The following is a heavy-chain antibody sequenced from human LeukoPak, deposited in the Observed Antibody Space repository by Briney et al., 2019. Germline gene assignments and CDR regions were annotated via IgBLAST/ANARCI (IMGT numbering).Heavy chain of an antibody. V-gene: IGHV3-30*18. CDR2: ISYDGSNK. J-gene: IGHJ3*02. D-gene: IGHD3-22*01. Sequence: GRSLRLSCEASGFTLSSYGMHWVRQAPGKGLGWVALISYDGSNKYYADSVKGRFTISRDNSKNTMYLQMNNLRAEDTAVYYCAKDGEVVGGNAFDIWGQGTMVTVSS. CDR1: GFTLSSYG. CDR3: AKDGEVVGGNAFDI.